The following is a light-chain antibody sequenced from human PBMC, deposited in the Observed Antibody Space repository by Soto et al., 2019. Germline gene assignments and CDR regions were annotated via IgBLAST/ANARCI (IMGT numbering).Light chain of an antibody. J-gene: IGKJ4*01. CDR1: QDISNS. CDR3: QQADSFPLT. V-gene: IGKV1D-12*01. Sequence: DIQMTQSPSSVSASVGDRVTITCRASQDISNSLAWYQQKPGKAPKLLIYAASSLQSGVPSRFSGSGSGTDFTLTISSLQPEDFATYYCQQADSFPLTFGDGTKVEIK. CDR2: AAS.